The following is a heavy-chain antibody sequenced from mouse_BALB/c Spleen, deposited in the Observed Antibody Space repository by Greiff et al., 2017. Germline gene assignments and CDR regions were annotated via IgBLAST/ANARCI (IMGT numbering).Heavy chain of an antibody. D-gene: IGHD4-1*01. Sequence: EVKLQESGPGLVKPSQSLSLTCTVTGYSITSDYAWNWIRQFPGNKLEWMGYISYSGSTSYNPSLKSRISITRDTSKNQFFLQLNSVTTEDTATYYCAGTNWDDFDYWGQGTTLTVSS. CDR1: GYSITSDYA. CDR2: ISYSGST. CDR3: AGTNWDDFDY. J-gene: IGHJ2*01. V-gene: IGHV3-2*02.